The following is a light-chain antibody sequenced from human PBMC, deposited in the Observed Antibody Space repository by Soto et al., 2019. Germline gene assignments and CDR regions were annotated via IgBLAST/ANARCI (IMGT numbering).Light chain of an antibody. Sequence: QSALTQPASVSGSPGQSITISCTGTSSDIGGYKYVSWYQQHPGKAPKLLIFEFSNRPSGVSNRFSGSKSGNTASLTISGLQPEDEADYYCSSYTTSTTVVFGTGTKLTVL. CDR2: EFS. CDR1: SSDIGGYKY. CDR3: SSYTTSTTVV. J-gene: IGLJ1*01. V-gene: IGLV2-14*03.